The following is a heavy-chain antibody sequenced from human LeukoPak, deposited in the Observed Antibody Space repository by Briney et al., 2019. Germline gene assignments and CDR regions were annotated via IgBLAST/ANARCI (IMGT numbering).Heavy chain of an antibody. CDR2: MNPNSGNT. CDR3: ARAGSYSSSWYIPRYYHYGMDV. D-gene: IGHD6-13*01. CDR1: GYTFTSYD. V-gene: IGHV1-8*01. Sequence: ASVKVSCKASGYTFTSYDINWVRQATGQGLEWMGWMNPNSGNTGYAQKFQGRVTMTRNTSISTAYMELSSLRSEDTAVYYCARAGSYSSSWYIPRYYHYGMDVWGQGTTVTVSS. J-gene: IGHJ6*02.